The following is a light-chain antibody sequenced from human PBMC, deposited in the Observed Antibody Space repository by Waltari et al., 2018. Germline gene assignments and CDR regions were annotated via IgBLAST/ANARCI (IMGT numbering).Light chain of an antibody. Sequence: QTVVTQEPSLTVSPGGTVTITCASSTGTVTSGFFPNWFKQKPGQAPRALSDSTDNNQSWTPARFSGSIRGGKASLTLSNAQPEDEADYYCLLMSGNAWVFGGGTKLTVL. CDR3: LLMSGNAWV. CDR1: TGTVTSGFF. J-gene: IGLJ3*02. CDR2: STD. V-gene: IGLV7-43*01.